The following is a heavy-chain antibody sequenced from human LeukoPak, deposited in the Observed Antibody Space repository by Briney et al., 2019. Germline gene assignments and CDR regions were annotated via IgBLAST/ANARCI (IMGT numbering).Heavy chain of an antibody. Sequence: PGGSLRLSCAASGFTFSNYWMIWLRQAPGKGLEWVASIKQDGSEKYYVDSVTGRFTISRDNAENSLYLQMNGLRAEDTAVYYCSRSSPWALYWGQGALVTVSS. D-gene: IGHD6-19*01. J-gene: IGHJ4*02. CDR3: SRSSPWALY. V-gene: IGHV3-7*01. CDR2: IKQDGSEK. CDR1: GFTFSNYW.